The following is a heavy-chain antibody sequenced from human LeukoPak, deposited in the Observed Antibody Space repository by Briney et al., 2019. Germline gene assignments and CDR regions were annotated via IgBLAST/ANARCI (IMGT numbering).Heavy chain of an antibody. D-gene: IGHD4-17*01. CDR2: ISYDGSNK. J-gene: IGHJ6*02. V-gene: IGHV3-30-3*01. CDR3: AREETVTTDYYYYGMDV. Sequence: PGGSLRLSCAASGFTFSSYAMHWVRQAPSKGLEWVAVISYDGSNKYYADSVKGRFIISRDNSKSTLYLQMNSLRAEDTAVYYCAREETVTTDYYYYGMDVWGQGTTVTVSS. CDR1: GFTFSSYA.